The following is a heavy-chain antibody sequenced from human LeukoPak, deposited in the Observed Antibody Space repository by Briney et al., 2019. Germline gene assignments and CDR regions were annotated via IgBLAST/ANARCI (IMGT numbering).Heavy chain of an antibody. Sequence: PGGSLRLSCSASGFAFSSYGMNWVRKAPGKGLEWVSYISASSGTIFYADSVKGRFTVSRDSAKNSLYLQMNSLRAEDTGVYYCARDSAASASDYWGQGTLVTVSS. V-gene: IGHV3-48*01. CDR3: ARDSAASASDY. CDR2: ISASSGTI. D-gene: IGHD6-25*01. CDR1: GFAFSSYG. J-gene: IGHJ4*02.